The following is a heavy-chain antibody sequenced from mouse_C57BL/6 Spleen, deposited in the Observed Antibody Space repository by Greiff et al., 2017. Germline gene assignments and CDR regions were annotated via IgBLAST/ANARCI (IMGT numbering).Heavy chain of an antibody. CDR3: ARAGGLYFDV. J-gene: IGHJ1*03. V-gene: IGHV1-69*01. CDR2: IDPSDSYT. Sequence: QVQLQQPGAELVMPGASVKLSCKASGYTFTSYWMHWVKQRPGQGLEWIGEIDPSDSYTNYNQKFKGKATLTVDKSSSTAYMQLSCLTSEDSAAYYCARAGGLYFDVWGTGTTVTVSS. CDR1: GYTFTSYW. D-gene: IGHD3-3*01.